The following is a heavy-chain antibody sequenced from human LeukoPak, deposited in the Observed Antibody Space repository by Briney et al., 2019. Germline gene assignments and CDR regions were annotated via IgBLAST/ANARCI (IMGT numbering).Heavy chain of an antibody. V-gene: IGHV4-39*01. J-gene: IGHJ3*02. D-gene: IGHD3-22*01. Sequence: SETLSLTCTVSGGSISSSSYYWGWIRQPPGKGLEWIGSIYYSGSTYYNPSLKSRVTTSVDTSKNQFSLKLSSVTAADTAVYYCASPYYYDSSGYSDAFDIWGQGTMVTVSS. CDR3: ASPYYYDSSGYSDAFDI. CDR1: GGSISSSSYY. CDR2: IYYSGST.